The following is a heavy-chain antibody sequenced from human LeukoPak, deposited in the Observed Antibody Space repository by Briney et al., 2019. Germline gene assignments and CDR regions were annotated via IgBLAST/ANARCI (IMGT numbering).Heavy chain of an antibody. CDR3: ARGAEYYAIWRGYAGYSDY. D-gene: IGHD3-3*01. V-gene: IGHV4-38-2*02. CDR2: ISHRGST. J-gene: IGHJ4*02. Sequence: PSETLSLTCTVSGYSISNGYYWGWMRQPPGKGLEWVGSISHRGSTYYNPSLRSRITISLDRSKQKLSLKLTSVTAADTAVYFCARGAEYYAIWRGYAGYSDYWGQGISVTVSS. CDR1: GYSISNGYY.